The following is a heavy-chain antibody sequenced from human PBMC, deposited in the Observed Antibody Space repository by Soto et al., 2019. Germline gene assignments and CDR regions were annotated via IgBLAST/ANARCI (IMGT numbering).Heavy chain of an antibody. CDR2: IYYSGST. D-gene: IGHD6-13*01. J-gene: IGHJ6*02. CDR3: ARLAAAGRLAYYYYGMDV. Sequence: SETLSLTCTVSGGSISSSSYYWGWIRQPPGKGLEWIGSIYYSGSTYYNPSLKSRVTISVDTSKNQFSLKLSSVTAADTAVYYCARLAAAGRLAYYYYGMDVWGQGTTVTVSS. CDR1: GGSISSSSYY. V-gene: IGHV4-39*01.